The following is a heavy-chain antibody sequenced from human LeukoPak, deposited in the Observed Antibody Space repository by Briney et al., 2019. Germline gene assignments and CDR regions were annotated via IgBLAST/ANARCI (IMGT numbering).Heavy chain of an antibody. D-gene: IGHD1-14*01. Sequence: PSETLSLTCTVSGGSISSYYWSWIRQPPGKGLEWIGYIYYSGSTNYNPSLKSRVTISVDTSKNQFSLKLSSVTAADTAVYYCARMANRVYWGQGTLVTVSS. CDR3: ARMANRVY. CDR1: GGSISSYY. CDR2: IYYSGST. V-gene: IGHV4-59*01. J-gene: IGHJ4*02.